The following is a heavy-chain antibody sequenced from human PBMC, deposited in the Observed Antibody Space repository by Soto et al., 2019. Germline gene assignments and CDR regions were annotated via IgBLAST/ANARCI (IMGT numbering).Heavy chain of an antibody. CDR3: TRDSQQQLGRNFDY. Sequence: EVQLVESGGGLVQPGRSLRLSCTASGFTFGDYAMSWFRQAPGKGLEWVGFIRSKAYGGTTEYAASVKGRFTISRDDSKSIAYLQMNSLKTEDTAVYYCTRDSQQQLGRNFDYLGQGTLVTVSS. D-gene: IGHD6-13*01. V-gene: IGHV3-49*03. J-gene: IGHJ4*02. CDR2: IRSKAYGGTT. CDR1: GFTFGDYA.